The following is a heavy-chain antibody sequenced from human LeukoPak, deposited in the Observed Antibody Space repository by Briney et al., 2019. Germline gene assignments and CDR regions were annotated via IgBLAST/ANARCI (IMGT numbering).Heavy chain of an antibody. CDR3: SRHEDILDYFDF. CDR1: GFTFSSYW. J-gene: IGHJ4*02. CDR2: IREDGSEK. Sequence: PGGSLRLSCAASGFTFSSYWMTWVRQAPGKGLEWVANIREDGSEKYYVDSVKGRFTVSRDNAKNSLYLQVNSLKTEDTAVYYCSRHEDILDYFDFWGQGTLVTVSS. D-gene: IGHD3-9*01. V-gene: IGHV3-7*03.